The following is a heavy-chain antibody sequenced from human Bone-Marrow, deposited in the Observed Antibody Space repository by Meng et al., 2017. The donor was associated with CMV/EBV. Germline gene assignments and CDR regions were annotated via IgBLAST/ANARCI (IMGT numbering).Heavy chain of an antibody. CDR3: AKIGYCSSTSCRLSDY. D-gene: IGHD2-2*01. CDR2: IRYDGSNK. Sequence: GGSLRLSCAVSGFIFSSDGMHWVRQAAGEGLEWVAFIRYDGSNKYYADSVKGRFTISRDNSKNTLYLKMNSLRAEDTAVYYCAKIGYCSSTSCRLSDYWGQGTLVTVSS. J-gene: IGHJ4*02. V-gene: IGHV3-30*02. CDR1: GFIFSSDG.